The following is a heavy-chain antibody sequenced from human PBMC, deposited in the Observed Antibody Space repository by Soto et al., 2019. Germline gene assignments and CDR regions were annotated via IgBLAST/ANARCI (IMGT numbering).Heavy chain of an antibody. V-gene: IGHV4-4*07. CDR1: GADINTYS. Sequence: SETLSLTCSVSGADINTYSWPWIRQPAGKGLEWIGRIYTSASINYNPSLKGRVTLSVDTSTNQVSLRLASVTAADTAIYYCARDREAGYNFYYGMDVWGQGTTVTVSS. J-gene: IGHJ6*02. CDR2: IYTSASI. D-gene: IGHD6-19*01. CDR3: ARDREAGYNFYYGMDV.